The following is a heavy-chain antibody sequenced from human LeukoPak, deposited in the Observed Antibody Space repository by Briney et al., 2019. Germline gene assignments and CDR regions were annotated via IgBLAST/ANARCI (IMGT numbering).Heavy chain of an antibody. CDR3: AKDSPLLYV. Sequence: PGGSLRLSCAASGFTFSSYWMSWLRQAPGRGLEWVANIKHDGSEEHYVDSVKGRFTISRDNSKNTLYLQMNSLRAEDTAVYYCAKDSPLLYVWGQGTLVTVSS. J-gene: IGHJ4*02. CDR1: GFTFSSYW. D-gene: IGHD3-10*01. V-gene: IGHV3-7*03. CDR2: IKHDGSEE.